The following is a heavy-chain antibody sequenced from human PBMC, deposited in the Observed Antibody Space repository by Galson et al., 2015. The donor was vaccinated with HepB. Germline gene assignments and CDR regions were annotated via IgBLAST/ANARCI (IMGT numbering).Heavy chain of an antibody. Sequence: SLRLSCAASGFTFSSYSMNWVRQAPGKGLEWVSSISSSSSYIYYADSVKGRFTISRDNAKNSLYLQMNSLRAEDTAVYYCARAHLYYDFPDVWGKGTTVTVSS. CDR1: GFTFSSYS. J-gene: IGHJ6*04. V-gene: IGHV3-21*01. CDR3: ARAHLYYDFPDV. CDR2: ISSSSSYI. D-gene: IGHD3-3*01.